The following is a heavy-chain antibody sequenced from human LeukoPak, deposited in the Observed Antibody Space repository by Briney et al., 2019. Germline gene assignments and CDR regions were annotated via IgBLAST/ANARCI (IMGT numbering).Heavy chain of an antibody. CDR1: GFTFSSYG. Sequence: PGRSLRLSCAASGFTFSSYGMHWVRQAPGKGLEWVAVIWYDGSNKYYADSVKGRFTISRDNSKNTLYLQMNSLRAEDTAVYYCARSYDSGAYYFDYWGQGTLVTVSS. V-gene: IGHV3-33*01. J-gene: IGHJ4*02. CDR2: IWYDGSNK. CDR3: ARSYDSGAYYFDY. D-gene: IGHD3-22*01.